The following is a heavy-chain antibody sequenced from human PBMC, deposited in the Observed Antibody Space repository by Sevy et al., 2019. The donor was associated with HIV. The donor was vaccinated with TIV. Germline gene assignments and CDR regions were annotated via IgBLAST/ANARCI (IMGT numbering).Heavy chain of an antibody. CDR2: LSFGCGEI. D-gene: IGHD2-8*01. V-gene: IGHV3-23*01. Sequence: GGSLRLCCAASGFTFSKYSMSWVRQPPGKGLEGVSTLSFGCGEINYADSVKGRFTISRDNSKSSVYLQMNNLRPEDTAVYYCAREGCTKPHDYWGQGTLVTVSS. J-gene: IGHJ4*02. CDR1: GFTFSKYS. CDR3: AREGCTKPHDY.